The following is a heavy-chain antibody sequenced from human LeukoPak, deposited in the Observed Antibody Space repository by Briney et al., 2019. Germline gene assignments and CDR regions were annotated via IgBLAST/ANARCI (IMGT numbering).Heavy chain of an antibody. V-gene: IGHV4-39*01. Sequence: PSETLSLTCTVSGGSISSSSYYWGWIRQPPGKGLEWIGSIYYSGSTYYNPSLKSRVTISVDTSKNQFSLKLSSVTAADTAVYYCARLPRDGYNDYWGQGTLATVSS. CDR1: GGSISSSSYY. CDR2: IYYSGST. CDR3: ARLPRDGYNDY. D-gene: IGHD5-24*01. J-gene: IGHJ4*02.